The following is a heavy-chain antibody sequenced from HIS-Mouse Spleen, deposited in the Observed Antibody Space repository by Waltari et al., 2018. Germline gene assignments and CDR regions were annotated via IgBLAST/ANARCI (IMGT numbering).Heavy chain of an antibody. D-gene: IGHD6-13*01. CDR1: GGSISSSSYY. CDR2: IYYSGIT. V-gene: IGHV4-39*07. J-gene: IGHJ2*01. Sequence: QLQLQESGPGLVKPSETLSLTCTVSGGSISSSSYYWGWIRQPPGKGLEWIGSIYYSGITSYNPYLKSRVTLSVDTSKNQFSLKLSSVTAADTAVYYCAREIPYSSSWYDWYFDLWGRGTLVTVSS. CDR3: AREIPYSSSWYDWYFDL.